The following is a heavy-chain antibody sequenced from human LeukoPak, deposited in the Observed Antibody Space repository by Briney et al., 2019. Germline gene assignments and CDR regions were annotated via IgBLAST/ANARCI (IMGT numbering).Heavy chain of an antibody. Sequence: GRSLRLSCAASGFISSDYSLHWVRQAPGKGLEWVSGINWNGGSTTYADSVRGRFTISRDNAKNSLYLQMSSLRAEDTALYYCVRETPIAVAGTIYFYFYMDVWGKGTTVTVSS. J-gene: IGHJ6*03. CDR2: INWNGGST. CDR1: GFISSDYS. CDR3: VRETPIAVAGTIYFYFYMDV. V-gene: IGHV3-20*04. D-gene: IGHD6-19*01.